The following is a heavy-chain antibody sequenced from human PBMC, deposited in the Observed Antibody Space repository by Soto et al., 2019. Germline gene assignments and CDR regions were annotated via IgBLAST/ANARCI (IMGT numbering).Heavy chain of an antibody. Sequence: PSETLSLTCTVSGGSISSYYWSWIRQPPGKGLEWIGYIYYSGSTNYNPSLKSRVTISVDTSKNQFSLKLSSVTAADTAVYYCARGSGTGSYYYMDVWGKGTTVTVSS. J-gene: IGHJ6*03. CDR2: IYYSGST. CDR3: ARGSGTGSYYYMDV. D-gene: IGHD2-8*02. V-gene: IGHV4-59*08. CDR1: GGSISSYY.